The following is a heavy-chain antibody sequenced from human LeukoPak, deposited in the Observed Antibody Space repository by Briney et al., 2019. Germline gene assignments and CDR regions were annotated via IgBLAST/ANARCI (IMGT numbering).Heavy chain of an antibody. CDR2: ISGSGGST. J-gene: IGHJ4*02. CDR3: ARVDTTLSYKFDY. D-gene: IGHD1-1*01. Sequence: GGSLILSCAASGFTFSSYAMSWVRQAPGKGLEWVSGISGSGGSTHYADSVKDRFTISRDNSKNTLYLQMNSLRAEETAVYYCARVDTTLSYKFDYWGQGTLVTVSS. CDR1: GFTFSSYA. V-gene: IGHV3-23*01.